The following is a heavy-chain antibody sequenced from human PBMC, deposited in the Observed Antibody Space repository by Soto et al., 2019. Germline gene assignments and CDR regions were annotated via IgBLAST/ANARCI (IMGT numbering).Heavy chain of an antibody. Sequence: GGSLRLSCAASGFTFSSYAMSWVRQAPGKGLEWVSAISGSGGSTYYADSVKGRFTISRDNSKNTLYLQMNSLRAEDTAVYYCANRYYGSGSTVSDYWGQGTLVTVSS. CDR1: GFTFSSYA. V-gene: IGHV3-23*01. J-gene: IGHJ4*02. D-gene: IGHD3-10*01. CDR2: ISGSGGST. CDR3: ANRYYGSGSTVSDY.